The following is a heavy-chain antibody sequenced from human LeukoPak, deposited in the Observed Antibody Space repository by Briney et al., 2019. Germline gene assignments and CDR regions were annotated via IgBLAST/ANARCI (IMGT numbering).Heavy chain of an antibody. J-gene: IGHJ6*02. V-gene: IGHV3-53*01. D-gene: IGHD4-23*01. CDR1: GFTFSDYY. CDR3: ARDLRVVTPWYYYYGMDV. Sequence: GGSLRLSCAASGFTFSDYYMSWVRQAPGKGLEWVSVIYSGGSTYYADSVKGRFTISRDNSKNTLYLQMNSLRAEDTAVYYCARDLRVVTPWYYYYGMDVWGQGTTVTVSS. CDR2: IYSGGST.